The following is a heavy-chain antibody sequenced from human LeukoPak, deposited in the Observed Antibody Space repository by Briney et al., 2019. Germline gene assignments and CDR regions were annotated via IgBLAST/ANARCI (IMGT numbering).Heavy chain of an antibody. V-gene: IGHV1-3*01. CDR2: INAGNGNT. CDR1: GYTFTSYA. Sequence: ASVKVSCKASGYTFTSYAIHWVRQAPGQRLEWTGSINAGNGNTKYSQKFQGRVTITRDTSASTAYIELSSLRSEDTAVYYCARGCGGDCPNAEYFQHWGQGTLVTVSS. J-gene: IGHJ1*01. D-gene: IGHD2-21*02. CDR3: ARGCGGDCPNAEYFQH.